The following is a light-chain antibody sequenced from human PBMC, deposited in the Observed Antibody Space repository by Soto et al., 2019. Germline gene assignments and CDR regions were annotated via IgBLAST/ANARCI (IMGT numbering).Light chain of an antibody. CDR2: TAS. J-gene: IGKJ5*01. CDR3: QQLTSYPIT. CDR1: QVISNY. V-gene: IGKV1-9*01. Sequence: DILLSQSPSFLSASVGDRVTITCRASQVISNYLAWYQRKPGKAPKLLISTASILQSGVPSRFSGSGSGTEFTLTISSLQPEDFATYYCQQLTSYPITFGQGTRLEIK.